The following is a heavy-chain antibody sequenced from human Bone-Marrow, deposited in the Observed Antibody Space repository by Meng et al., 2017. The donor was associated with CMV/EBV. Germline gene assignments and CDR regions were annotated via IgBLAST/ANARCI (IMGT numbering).Heavy chain of an antibody. CDR3: ARAPQSTVFRGIVV. V-gene: IGHV3-53*01. Sequence: GESLKIPCAASGFIVSSKYLIRVRQAPGRGLEWVSTIYDDGETYYADSVKGRFTISRDNSKNALYLQMHSLRAEDSAMYYCARAPQSTVFRGIVVWGQGTTVTVSS. D-gene: IGHD5/OR15-5a*01. J-gene: IGHJ6*02. CDR2: IYDDGET. CDR1: GFIVSSKY.